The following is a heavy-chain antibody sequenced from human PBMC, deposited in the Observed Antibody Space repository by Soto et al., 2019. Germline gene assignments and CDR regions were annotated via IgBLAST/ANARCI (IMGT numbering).Heavy chain of an antibody. V-gene: IGHV3-11*01. Sequence: GWSLRLSCEASGFTISDYYMSLIRQAPGKGLEWVSDISSVGTTTYYADSVKGRFSISMDNAKNSLYLQMNSLRAEDTAVYFCAKDQEGSGSHWLGYNYYGMEVWGQGTTVTVSS. CDR1: GFTISDYY. D-gene: IGHD3-10*01. CDR3: AKDQEGSGSHWLGYNYYGMEV. J-gene: IGHJ6*02. CDR2: ISSVGTTT.